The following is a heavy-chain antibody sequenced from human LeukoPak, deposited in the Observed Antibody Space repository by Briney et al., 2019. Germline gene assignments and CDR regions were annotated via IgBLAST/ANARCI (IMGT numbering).Heavy chain of an antibody. J-gene: IGHJ3*02. CDR1: GYTFTSYD. D-gene: IGHD1-26*01. CDR2: FDPEDGET. V-gene: IGHV1-24*01. CDR3: ATGISKWELPDAFDI. Sequence: ASVKVSCKASGYTFTSYDINWVRQAPGKGLEWMGGFDPEDGETIYAQKFQGRVTMTEDTSTDTAYMELSSLRSEDTAVYYCATGISKWELPDAFDIWGQGTMVTVSS.